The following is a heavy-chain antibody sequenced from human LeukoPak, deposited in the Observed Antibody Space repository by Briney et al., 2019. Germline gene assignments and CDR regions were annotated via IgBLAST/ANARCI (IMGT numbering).Heavy chain of an antibody. CDR1: GFTFSSYA. D-gene: IGHD4-17*01. CDR3: ARDPNGDYVGAFDM. J-gene: IGHJ3*02. Sequence: GGSLRLSCAASGFTFSSYAMSWVRQAPGKGLEWVSAISGSGGGTYYADSVKGRFTISRDNSKYTLFLQMDSLRAEDTAVYYCARDPNGDYVGAFDMWGPGTMVTVSS. V-gene: IGHV3-23*01. CDR2: ISGSGGGT.